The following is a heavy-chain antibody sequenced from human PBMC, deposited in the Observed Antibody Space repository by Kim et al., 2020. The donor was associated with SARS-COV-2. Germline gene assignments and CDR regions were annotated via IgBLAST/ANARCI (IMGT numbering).Heavy chain of an antibody. CDR2: ISVGDSDT. Sequence: GESLKISCKGSGYGFTTYWIGWERQMPGKGLEWIGMISVGDSDTRYSPSFQGQVTISADKSISTAYLQWSSLKASDTAMYYCSRQDGGNDYWGRGTLVTISS. J-gene: IGHJ4*01. CDR1: GYGFTTYW. CDR3: SRQDGGNDY. V-gene: IGHV5-51*01. D-gene: IGHD3-16*01.